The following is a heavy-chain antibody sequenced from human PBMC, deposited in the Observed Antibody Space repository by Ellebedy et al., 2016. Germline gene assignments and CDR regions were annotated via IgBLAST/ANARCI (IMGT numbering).Heavy chain of an antibody. CDR2: IIPIFGTT. CDR1: GYTFTSYY. Sequence: SVKVSXXASGYTFTSYYMHWVRQAPGQGLEWMGGIIPIFGTTNYAQKFQGRVTITADESTSTAYMELSSLRSEDTAVYYCARGSDVTSPGLKIDYWGQGTLVTVSS. CDR3: ARGSDVTSPGLKIDY. J-gene: IGHJ4*02. D-gene: IGHD2-21*02. V-gene: IGHV1-69*13.